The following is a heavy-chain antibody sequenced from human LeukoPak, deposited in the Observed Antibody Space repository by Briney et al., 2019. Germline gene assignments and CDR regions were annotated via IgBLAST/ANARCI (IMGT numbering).Heavy chain of an antibody. CDR3: ARGNYVFPKYYFDY. J-gene: IGHJ4*02. CDR1: GFTFSSFD. CDR2: ISSSDTTI. D-gene: IGHD3-16*01. Sequence: GGSLRLSCSASGFTFSSFDLNWVRQAPGKGLEGVSYISSSDTTIYYGYSVKVRFTISRDNAKNSLYLQMNSLRAEDTAVYYCARGNYVFPKYYFDYWGQGTLVTVSS. V-gene: IGHV3-48*03.